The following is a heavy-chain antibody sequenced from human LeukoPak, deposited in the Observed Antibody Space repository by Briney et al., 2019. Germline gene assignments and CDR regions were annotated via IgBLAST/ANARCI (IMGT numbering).Heavy chain of an antibody. CDR2: IASDGSST. CDR3: ARGRPHGNDY. D-gene: IGHD4-23*01. CDR1: GFTFSSYW. V-gene: IGHV3-74*01. Sequence: PGGSLRLSCAASGFTFSSYWMNWVRHAPGKGLVWVSRIASDGSSTTYADSVKGRFSISRDNAKNTLYLQMNSLRVEDTAEYYCARGRPHGNDYWGQGTLVTVSS. J-gene: IGHJ4*02.